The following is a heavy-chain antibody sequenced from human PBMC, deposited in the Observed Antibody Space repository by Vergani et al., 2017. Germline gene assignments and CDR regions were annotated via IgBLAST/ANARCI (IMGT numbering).Heavy chain of an antibody. D-gene: IGHD2-2*01. V-gene: IGHV1-2*02. Sequence: QVQLVQSGAEVKKPGASVKVSCKASGYTFTGYYMHWVRQAPGQGLEWMGWINPNSGGTNYAQKFQGRVTMTRETSISTAYMELSRLRSDDTAVYYCARLERSRYCSSTSCYGDWFDPWGQGTLVTVSS. CDR1: GYTFTGYY. CDR2: INPNSGGT. CDR3: ARLERSRYCSSTSCYGDWFDP. J-gene: IGHJ5*02.